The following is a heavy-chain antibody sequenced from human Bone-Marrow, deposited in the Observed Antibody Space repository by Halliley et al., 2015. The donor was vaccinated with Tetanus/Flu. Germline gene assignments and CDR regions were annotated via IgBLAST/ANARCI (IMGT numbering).Heavy chain of an antibody. CDR3: ARGAVGYYVGPYFDF. CDR1: DGSVSSSGNC. V-gene: IGHV4-39*01. Sequence: TLSLTCTVSDGSVSSSGNCWGWIRQPPGKGLEWIANIYRDGNTYYNPSLKSRVTISLDTSKNQFSLRLTSVTAADTAVYYCARGAVGYYVGPYFDFWAQGTLATVSS. J-gene: IGHJ4*02. CDR2: IYRDGNT. D-gene: IGHD3-22*01.